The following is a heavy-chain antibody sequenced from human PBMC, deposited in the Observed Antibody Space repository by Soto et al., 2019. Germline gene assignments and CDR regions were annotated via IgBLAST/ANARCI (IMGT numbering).Heavy chain of an antibody. Sequence: PGGSLRLPFAASGSTFRTFAMTWSRQPPGKGLEWVSAISGSGGSTYYADSVKGRFTISRDNSKNTLYLQMNGLRAEDTAVYYCAKDDWNYANYYYYGMDVWGQGTTVTVSS. CDR1: GSTFRTFA. CDR3: AKDDWNYANYYYYGMDV. V-gene: IGHV3-23*01. J-gene: IGHJ6*02. D-gene: IGHD1-7*01. CDR2: ISGSGGST.